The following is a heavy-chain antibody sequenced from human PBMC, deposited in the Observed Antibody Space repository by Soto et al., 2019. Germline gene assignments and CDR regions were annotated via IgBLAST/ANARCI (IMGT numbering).Heavy chain of an antibody. J-gene: IGHJ6*02. D-gene: IGHD2-2*01. CDR2: ITHTGCF. Sequence: PSETLSLNCAVYVGSFTDYYWSWIRQPPGKGLEWIGEITHTGCFDSNPSLDSRATISVDTTKNQFSLKLSSVTTADTALYYCARGRQRPSAAYKGHGYYGMDVWGQGTTVTVSS. CDR1: VGSFTDYY. V-gene: IGHV4-34*01. CDR3: ARGRQRPSAAYKGHGYYGMDV.